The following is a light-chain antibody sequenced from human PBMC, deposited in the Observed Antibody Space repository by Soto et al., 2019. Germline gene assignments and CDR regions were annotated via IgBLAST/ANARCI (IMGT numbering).Light chain of an antibody. J-gene: IGKJ1*01. CDR3: HQRQSWPRT. V-gene: IGKV3-11*01. CDR1: QAVNTR. CDR2: LAS. Sequence: EIVLTQSPATLSSIPGDRVTLSCRASQAVNTRLAWYQHKPGQAPRLLIYLASNRAAGVPARFSGSGSGTDFTLTIGDVEPEDFAVYYCHQRQSWPRTFGQGTKVDIK.